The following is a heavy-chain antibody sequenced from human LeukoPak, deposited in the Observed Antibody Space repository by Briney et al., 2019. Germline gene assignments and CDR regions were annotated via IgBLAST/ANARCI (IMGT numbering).Heavy chain of an antibody. Sequence: GGSLRLSCAASGFTFTSYEMNWVRQAPGKGLEWVSYISSSGSTIYYADSVKGRFTISRDNAKNSLYLQMNSLRAEDTAVYYCARGLAAAAWGYYYYYGMDVWGQGTTVTVSS. D-gene: IGHD6-13*01. CDR2: ISSSGSTI. CDR3: ARGLAAAAWGYYYYYGMDV. V-gene: IGHV3-48*03. CDR1: GFTFTSYE. J-gene: IGHJ6*02.